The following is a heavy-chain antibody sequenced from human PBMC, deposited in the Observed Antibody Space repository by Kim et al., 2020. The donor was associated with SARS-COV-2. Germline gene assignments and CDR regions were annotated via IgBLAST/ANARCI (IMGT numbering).Heavy chain of an antibody. D-gene: IGHD1-26*01. V-gene: IGHV3-33*05. CDR2: ISYDGSNK. Sequence: GGSLRLSCAVSGFTFSSYGMHWVRQAPGKGLEWVAVISYDGSNKYSADSVKGRFTISRDNSKNTLYLQMNSLRAEDTAVYYCARDVIRGSYSLWYFDYWGQGPLVTVSS. CDR1: GFTFSSYG. J-gene: IGHJ4*02. CDR3: ARDVIRGSYSLWYFDY.